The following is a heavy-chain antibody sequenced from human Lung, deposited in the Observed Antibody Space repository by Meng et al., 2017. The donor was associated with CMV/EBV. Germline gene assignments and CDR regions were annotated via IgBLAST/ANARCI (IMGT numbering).Heavy chain of an antibody. Sequence: SATLSLSCTVSGGSISSSSYYWGWIRQPPGKGLEWIGSIYYSGSTYYNPSLKSRVTISVDTSKNQFSLKLSSVTAADTAVYYCARRGYCSSTSRCPERFFDYWGQGTXVTVYS. CDR2: IYYSGST. CDR1: GGSISSSSYY. CDR3: ARRGYCSSTSRCPERFFDY. D-gene: IGHD2-2*01. J-gene: IGHJ4*02. V-gene: IGHV4-39*01.